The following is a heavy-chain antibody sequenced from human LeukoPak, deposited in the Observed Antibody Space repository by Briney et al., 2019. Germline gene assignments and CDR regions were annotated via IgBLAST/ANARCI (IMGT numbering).Heavy chain of an antibody. Sequence: GGSLRLSCAASGFTVSSNYMSWVRQAPGKGLEWVSVIYSGGSTYYADSVKGRFTISRDNSKNTLYLQMNSLRAEDTAVYYCARGGSSSSHDYYYYYMDVWGKGTTVTVSS. CDR1: GFTVSSNY. CDR2: IYSGGST. CDR3: ARGGSSSSHDYYYYYMDV. V-gene: IGHV3-53*01. J-gene: IGHJ6*03. D-gene: IGHD6-6*01.